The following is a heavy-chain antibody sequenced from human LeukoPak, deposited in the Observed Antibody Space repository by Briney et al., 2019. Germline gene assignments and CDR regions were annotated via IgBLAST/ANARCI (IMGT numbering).Heavy chain of an antibody. D-gene: IGHD2-2*01. CDR3: ATDAYCSSTSCSDY. CDR2: FDPEDGET. J-gene: IGHJ4*02. CDR1: GYTLTELS. V-gene: IGHV1-24*01. Sequence: ASVKVSCKVSGYTLTELSMHWVRQAPGKGLEWMGGFDPEDGETIYAQKFQGRVTMTEDTSTDTAYMELSSLRSEDTAVYYCATDAYCSSTSCSDYWGQGTLVTVSS.